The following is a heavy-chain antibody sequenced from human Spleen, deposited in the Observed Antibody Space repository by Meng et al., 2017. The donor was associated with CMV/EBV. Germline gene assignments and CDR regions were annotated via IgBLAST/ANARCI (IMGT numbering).Heavy chain of an antibody. Sequence: LSCAASGFAFSSHAIHCVRQAPGKGLEWVAAISYDGRNKYYADSVMGRFTVSRDNFQNTLYLQMPSLRVEDTALYYCAKDLPEAFEIWGQGTMVTVSS. CDR1: GFAFSSHA. CDR3: AKDLPEAFEI. CDR2: ISYDGRNK. J-gene: IGHJ3*02. V-gene: IGHV3-30*18.